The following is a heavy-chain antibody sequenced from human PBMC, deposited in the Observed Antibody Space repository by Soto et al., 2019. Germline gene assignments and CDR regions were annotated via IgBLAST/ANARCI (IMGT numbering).Heavy chain of an antibody. D-gene: IGHD6-19*01. CDR3: ARDLHSTGSLDS. CDR2: INQDGSVS. CDR1: GFTFSSYW. J-gene: IGHJ5*01. Sequence: PGGSLRLSCASSGFTFSSYWMNLVRQAPGKGLEWLANINQDGSVSHYADSVKGRFTISRDNAQNSLYVQMNSLRVEDTAVYYCARDLHSTGSLDSWGQGTPVTVSS. V-gene: IGHV3-7*03.